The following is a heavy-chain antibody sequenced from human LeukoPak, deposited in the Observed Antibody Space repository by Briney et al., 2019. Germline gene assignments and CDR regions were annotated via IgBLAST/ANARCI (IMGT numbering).Heavy chain of an antibody. Sequence: PGGSLRLSCAASGFTFSSHAMSWVRQAPGKGLEWVSTVTGIGSSTYYADSVKGRFTISRDNSKNTLYLQMNSLRAEDTAVYYCAKGLFKYGSGSYCLDYWGQGTLVTVSS. J-gene: IGHJ4*02. CDR3: AKGLFKYGSGSYCLDY. CDR2: VTGIGSST. CDR1: GFTFSSHA. V-gene: IGHV3-23*01. D-gene: IGHD3-10*01.